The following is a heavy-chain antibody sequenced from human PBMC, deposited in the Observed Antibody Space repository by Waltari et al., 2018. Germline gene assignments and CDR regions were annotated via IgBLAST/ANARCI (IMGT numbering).Heavy chain of an antibody. D-gene: IGHD5-12*01. V-gene: IGHV4-59*11. CDR2: IYYSGST. CDR3: ARRSGMATINPFDY. CDR1: GGSISSHY. Sequence: QVQLQESGPGLVKPSETLSLTCTVSGGSISSHYWRWIRQPPGKGLEWIGYIYYSGSTNYNPSLKSRVTISVDTSKNQFSLKLSSVTAADTAVYYCARRSGMATINPFDYWGQGTLVTVSS. J-gene: IGHJ4*02.